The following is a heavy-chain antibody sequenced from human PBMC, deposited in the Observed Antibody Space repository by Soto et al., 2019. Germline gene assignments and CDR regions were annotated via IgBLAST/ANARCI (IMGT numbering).Heavy chain of an antibody. Sequence: GGSLRLSCAASGFTFSSYAMSWVRQAPGKGLEWVSAISGSGGSTYYADSVTGRFTISRDNSKNTLYLQMNSLRAEDTAVYYCAKDITMIVVVDYYFDYWGQGTMVTVSS. D-gene: IGHD3-22*01. CDR3: AKDITMIVVVDYYFDY. V-gene: IGHV3-23*01. CDR1: GFTFSSYA. J-gene: IGHJ4*02. CDR2: ISGSGGST.